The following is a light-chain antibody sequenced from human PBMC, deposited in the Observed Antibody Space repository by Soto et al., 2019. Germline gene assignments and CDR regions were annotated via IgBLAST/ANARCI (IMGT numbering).Light chain of an antibody. CDR1: QSVTSSY. J-gene: IGKJ1*01. Sequence: EIVLTQSPGTLSLSPGERATLSCRASQSVTSSYLAWYQQKPGQAPRLLIYGASSRATGTPDRFSGSGSGTDFTLTISRLEPEDFAVYYCQQYGRSPWTFGQGTKGEIK. CDR3: QQYGRSPWT. V-gene: IGKV3-20*01. CDR2: GAS.